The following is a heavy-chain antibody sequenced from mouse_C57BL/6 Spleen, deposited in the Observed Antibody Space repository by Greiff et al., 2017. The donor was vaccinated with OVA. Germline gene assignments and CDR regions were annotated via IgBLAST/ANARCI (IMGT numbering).Heavy chain of an antibody. D-gene: IGHD3-1*01. V-gene: IGHV1-53*01. J-gene: IGHJ1*03. CDR1: GYTFTSYW. Sequence: QVQLQQPGTDLVKPGASVKLSCKASGYTFTSYWMHWVKQRPGQGLEWIGNINPSNGGTNYNEKFKSKATLTVDKSSSTAYMQLSSLTSEDSAVYYCARTSFGYWYFDVWGTGTTVTVSS. CDR3: ARTSFGYWYFDV. CDR2: INPSNGGT.